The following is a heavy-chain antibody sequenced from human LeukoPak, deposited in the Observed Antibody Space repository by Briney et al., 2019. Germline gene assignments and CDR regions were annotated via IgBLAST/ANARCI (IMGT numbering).Heavy chain of an antibody. Sequence: GGSLRLSCAASGFTFSSYAMHWVRQAPGKGLEWVSGISWNSGSIGYADSVKGRFTISRDNAKNSLYLQMNSLRAEDTAVYYCARSRDGYNSSPLDYWGQGTLVTVSS. CDR3: ARSRDGYNSSPLDY. CDR1: GFTFSSYA. CDR2: ISWNSGSI. V-gene: IGHV3-9*01. D-gene: IGHD5-24*01. J-gene: IGHJ4*02.